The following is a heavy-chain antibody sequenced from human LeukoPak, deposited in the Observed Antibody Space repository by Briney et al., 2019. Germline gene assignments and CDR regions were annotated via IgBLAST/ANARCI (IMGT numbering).Heavy chain of an antibody. CDR3: ARDERTADTAMVAIDY. J-gene: IGHJ4*02. CDR2: ISSSSSYI. D-gene: IGHD5-18*01. Sequence: GGSLRLSCAASGFTFSSYSMNWVRQAPGKGLEWVSSISSSSSYIYYADSVKGRFTISRDNAKNSLYLQMNSLRAEDTAVYYCARDERTADTAMVAIDYWGQGTLVTVSS. V-gene: IGHV3-21*01. CDR1: GFTFSSYS.